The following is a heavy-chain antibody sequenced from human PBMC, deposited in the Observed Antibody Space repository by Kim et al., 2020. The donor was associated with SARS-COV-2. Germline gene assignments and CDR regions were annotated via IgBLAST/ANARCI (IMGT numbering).Heavy chain of an antibody. CDR2: IHTGRGNT. Sequence: ASVKVSCKASGYSFSQSAMHWVRQAPGQGLEWMGWIHTGRGNTKYSQKFQGRVTITSDTAASTGYMELSSLTSEDTAVYYCARIIGFLDGSWVYSFDFWG. V-gene: IGHV1-3*04. CDR1: GYSFSQSA. J-gene: IGHJ4*01. D-gene: IGHD3-10*01. CDR3: ARIIGFLDGSWVYSFDF.